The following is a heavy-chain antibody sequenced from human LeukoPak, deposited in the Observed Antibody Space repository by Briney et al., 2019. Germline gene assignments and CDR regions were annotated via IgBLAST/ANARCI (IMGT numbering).Heavy chain of an antibody. CDR1: GFTFSTYW. J-gene: IGHJ3*02. CDR2: INTDGSST. CDR3: TWVGYCATTSCRTAFDI. Sequence: GGSLRLSCAVSGFTFSTYWMHWVRQVAGKGLVWVSRINTDGSSTSYADSVKGRFTISRDNAKNTLYLQMNSLRAEDTAVYYCTWVGYCATTSCRTAFDIWGQGTMVTVSS. D-gene: IGHD2-2*01. V-gene: IGHV3-74*01.